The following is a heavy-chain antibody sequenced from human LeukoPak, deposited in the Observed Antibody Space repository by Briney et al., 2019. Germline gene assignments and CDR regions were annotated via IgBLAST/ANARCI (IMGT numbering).Heavy chain of an antibody. CDR3: AGDYYGSGSSDY. CDR1: GFTLSSYS. D-gene: IGHD3-10*01. J-gene: IGHJ4*02. V-gene: IGHV3-21*01. Sequence: PGGSLRLSCAASGFTLSSYSMNWVRQAPGKGLEWVSSISSSSSYIYYADSVKGRFTISRDNAKNSLYLQMNSLRAEDTAVYYCAGDYYGSGSSDYWGQGTLVTVSS. CDR2: ISSSSSYI.